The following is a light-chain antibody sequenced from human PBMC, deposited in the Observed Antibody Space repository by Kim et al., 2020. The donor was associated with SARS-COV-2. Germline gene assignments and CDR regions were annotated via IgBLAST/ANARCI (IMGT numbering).Light chain of an antibody. CDR3: NSRDSSGNVWV. J-gene: IGLJ3*02. Sequence: ALGQTARITGQGDSLSSYYASWYQQKPGQPPVLVIYGKNNRPAGIPDRFSGSSSGNTASLTITGAQAEDEADYYCNSRDSSGNVWVFGGGTQLTVL. V-gene: IGLV3-19*01. CDR1: SLSSYY. CDR2: GKN.